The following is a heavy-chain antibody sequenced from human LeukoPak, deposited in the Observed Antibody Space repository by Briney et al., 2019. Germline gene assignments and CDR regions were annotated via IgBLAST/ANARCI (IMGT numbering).Heavy chain of an antibody. V-gene: IGHV3-21*01. J-gene: IGHJ4*02. Sequence: KPGGSLRLSCAASGFTFSSYSMNWVRQAPGKGLEWVSSISSGSIYTYYADSVKGRFTISRDNAKNSLYLQMNSLRAEDTAVYYCARVGYYHSSGYYYYFDYWGQGILVTVSS. CDR2: ISSGSIYT. CDR1: GFTFSSYS. CDR3: ARVGYYHSSGYYYYFDY. D-gene: IGHD3-22*01.